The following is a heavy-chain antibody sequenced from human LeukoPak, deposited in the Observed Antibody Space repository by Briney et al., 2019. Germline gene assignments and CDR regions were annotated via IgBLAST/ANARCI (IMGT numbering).Heavy chain of an antibody. J-gene: IGHJ6*02. Sequence: SETLSLTCTVSGGSISSSSYYWGWIRQPPGKGLEWIGSIYYSGSTYYNPSLKSRVTISVDTSKNQFSLKLSSVTAADTAVYYCAGSSFSLSGMDVWGQGTTVTVSS. CDR3: AGSSFSLSGMDV. CDR1: GGSISSSSYY. CDR2: IYYSGST. D-gene: IGHD2-2*01. V-gene: IGHV4-39*01.